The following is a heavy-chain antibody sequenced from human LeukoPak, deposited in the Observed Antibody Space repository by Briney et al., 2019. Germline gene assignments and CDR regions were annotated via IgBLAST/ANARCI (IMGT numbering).Heavy chain of an antibody. D-gene: IGHD2-15*01. CDR3: ARDSALLGVAFDL. CDR2: ISSNGDNT. J-gene: IGHJ3*01. CDR1: GFPFNTYA. V-gene: IGHV3-64D*06. Sequence: GGSLRLSCSASGFPFNTYAIHWVRQAPGKGLEYVAGISSNGDNTDFADSAKGRFTISRDNSKSTLFLQMNSLRAEDTAVYFCARDSALLGVAFDLWGQGTVVTVSS.